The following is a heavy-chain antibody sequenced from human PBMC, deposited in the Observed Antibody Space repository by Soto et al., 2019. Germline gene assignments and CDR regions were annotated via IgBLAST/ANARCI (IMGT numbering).Heavy chain of an antibody. J-gene: IGHJ6*03. Sequence: PSETLSLTCTVSGGSISSSSYYWGWIRQPPGKGLEWIGSIYYSGSTYYNPSLKSRVTISVDTSKNQFSLKLSSVTAADTAVYYCARHRSGSSGWYSTNYYYYYMDVWGKGTTVTVSS. CDR2: IYYSGST. D-gene: IGHD6-19*01. CDR1: GGSISSSSYY. CDR3: ARHRSGSSGWYSTNYYYYYMDV. V-gene: IGHV4-39*01.